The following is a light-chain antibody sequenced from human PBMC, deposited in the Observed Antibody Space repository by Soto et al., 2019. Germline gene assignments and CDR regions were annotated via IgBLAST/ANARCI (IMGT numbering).Light chain of an antibody. J-gene: IGKJ2*01. CDR3: QQSYSAPYT. CDR1: QSISSY. Sequence: DIQMTQSPSSLSASVGDRVTITCRASQSISSYLNWYQQKPGKAPKFLIYAASTLHSGVPSRFSGTGSGTDFTLTISGLQREDFATYYCQQSYSAPYTFGQGTKLEIK. CDR2: AAS. V-gene: IGKV1-39*01.